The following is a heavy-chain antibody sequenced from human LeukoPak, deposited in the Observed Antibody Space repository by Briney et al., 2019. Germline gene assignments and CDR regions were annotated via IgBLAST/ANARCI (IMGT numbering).Heavy chain of an antibody. J-gene: IGHJ5*02. Sequence: PGGSLRLSCAASGFTFRSYEMNWVRQAPGKGLEWVSYISSSGSTIYYADSVKGRFTISRDNAKNSLYLQMNSLRAEDTAVYYCARARGYRNWFDPWGQGTLVTVSS. D-gene: IGHD5-18*01. CDR2: ISSSGSTI. CDR3: ARARGYRNWFDP. V-gene: IGHV3-48*03. CDR1: GFTFRSYE.